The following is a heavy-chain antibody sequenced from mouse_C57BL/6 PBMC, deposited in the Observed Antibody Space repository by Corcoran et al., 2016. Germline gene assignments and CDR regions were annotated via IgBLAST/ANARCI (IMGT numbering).Heavy chain of an antibody. CDR1: GYTFTDYY. D-gene: IGHD2-1*01. Sequence: EVQLQQSGPELVKPGASVKISCKASGYTFTDYYMNWVKQSHGKSLEWIGDINPNNGGTSYNQKFKGKATLTVDKSSSTAYMELRSLTSEDSAVYYCARSCYYYGNSTGAWFAYCGQGTLVTVSA. CDR2: INPNNGGT. CDR3: ARSCYYYGNSTGAWFAY. V-gene: IGHV1-26*01. J-gene: IGHJ3*01.